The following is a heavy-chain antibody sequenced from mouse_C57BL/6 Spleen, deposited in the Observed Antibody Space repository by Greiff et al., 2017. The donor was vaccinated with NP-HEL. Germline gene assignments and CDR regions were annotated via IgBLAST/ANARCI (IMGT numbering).Heavy chain of an antibody. CDR1: GFSFTSYG. V-gene: IGHV2-9*01. CDR2: IWGGGST. D-gene: IGHD2-3*01. J-gene: IGHJ4*01. Sequence: VNVVESGPGLVAPSQCLSITCTVSGFSFTSYGVDWVRQPPGKGLEWLGVIWGGGSTNYNSALMSRLSISKDNSKSQVFLKMNSLQTDDTAMYYSAKDDPIGSYEVDYWGQGTSVTVSS. CDR3: AKDDPIGSYEVDY.